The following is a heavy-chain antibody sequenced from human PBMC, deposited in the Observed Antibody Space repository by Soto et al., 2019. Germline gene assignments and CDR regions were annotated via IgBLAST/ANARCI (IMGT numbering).Heavy chain of an antibody. D-gene: IGHD2-15*01. V-gene: IGHV4-34*01. CDR3: ARGSNIVVVVAATHSQNNWFDP. Sequence: SETLSLTCAVYGGSFSGYYWGWIRQPPGKGLEWIGEINHSGSTNYNPSLKSRVTISVDTSKNQFSLKLSSVTAADTAVYYCARGSNIVVVVAATHSQNNWFDPWGQGTLVTVSS. CDR2: INHSGST. CDR1: GGSFSGYY. J-gene: IGHJ5*02.